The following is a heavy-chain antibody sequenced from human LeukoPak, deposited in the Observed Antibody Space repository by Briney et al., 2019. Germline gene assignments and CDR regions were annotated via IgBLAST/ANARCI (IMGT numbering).Heavy chain of an antibody. V-gene: IGHV3-30*18. CDR1: GFTFSSYG. CDR3: AKGWDDAFDI. J-gene: IGHJ3*02. Sequence: GGSLRLSCAASGFTFSSYGMHWVRQAPGKGLEWVAVISYDGSNKYYADSVKGRFTISRDNSKNTLYPQMNSLRAEDTAVYYCAKGWDDAFDIWGQGTMVTVSS. CDR2: ISYDGSNK. D-gene: IGHD6-19*01.